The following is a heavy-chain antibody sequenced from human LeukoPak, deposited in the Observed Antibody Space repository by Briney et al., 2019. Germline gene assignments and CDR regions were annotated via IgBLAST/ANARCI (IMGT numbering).Heavy chain of an antibody. Sequence: PGGSLRLSCAASGFTFSSYDMHWVRQATGKGPEWVSAIGTAGDTYYPGSVKGRFTISRENAKNSLYLQINSLRAGDTAVYYCAREYSSSGTYGMDVWGQGTTVTVSS. J-gene: IGHJ6*02. V-gene: IGHV3-13*01. CDR1: GFTFSSYD. CDR2: IGTAGDT. CDR3: AREYSSSGTYGMDV. D-gene: IGHD6-13*01.